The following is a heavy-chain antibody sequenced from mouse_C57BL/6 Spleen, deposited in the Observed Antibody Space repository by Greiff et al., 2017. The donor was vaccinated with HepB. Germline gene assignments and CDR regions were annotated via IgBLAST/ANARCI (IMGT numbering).Heavy chain of an antibody. CDR2: IDPSDSYT. D-gene: IGHD1-1*01. CDR3: ARSSPLYYGSSPWYFDV. V-gene: IGHV1-69*01. CDR1: GYTFTSYW. J-gene: IGHJ1*03. Sequence: QVQLQQPGAELVMPGASVKLSCKASGYTFTSYWMHWVKQRPGQGLEWIGEIDPSDSYTNYNQKFKGKSTLTVDKSSSTAYMQLSSLTSEDSAVYYCARSSPLYYGSSPWYFDVWGTGTTVTVSS.